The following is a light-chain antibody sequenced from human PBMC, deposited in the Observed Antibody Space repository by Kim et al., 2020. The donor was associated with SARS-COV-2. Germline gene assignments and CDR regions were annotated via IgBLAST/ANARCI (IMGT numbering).Light chain of an antibody. J-gene: IGLJ2*01. Sequence: QSALTQPPSVSGSPGQSVTISCSGSNSDIGTHNRVSWYQQSPDTAPKLIIYEVSNRPSGVPDRFSGSKSGNTASLTISGLQAEDDADYYCTSTTPDVPYAIFGGGTQLTVL. CDR1: NSDIGTHNR. CDR2: EVS. CDR3: TSTTPDVPYAI. V-gene: IGLV2-18*02.